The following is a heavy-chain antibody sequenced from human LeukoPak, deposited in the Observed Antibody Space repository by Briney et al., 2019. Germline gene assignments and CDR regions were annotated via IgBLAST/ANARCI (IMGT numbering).Heavy chain of an antibody. CDR3: ASAAYCSGDRCNVQRVAS. CDR1: GYTFTAYY. J-gene: IGHJ5*02. CDR2: IDTATGGT. D-gene: IGHD2-15*01. V-gene: IGHV1-2*02. Sequence: WASVKVSCKASGYTFTAYYIHWVRQAPGQGLEWMGWIDTATGGTKYAQKFQGRVTITRDTSIGTAYMELSRLISDDTAIYYCASAAYCSGDRCNVQRVASWGQGTLVTVSS.